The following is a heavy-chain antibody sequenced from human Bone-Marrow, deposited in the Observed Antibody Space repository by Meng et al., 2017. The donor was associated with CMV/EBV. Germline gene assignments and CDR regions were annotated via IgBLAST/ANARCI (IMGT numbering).Heavy chain of an antibody. J-gene: IGHJ6*02. CDR1: GGTFSSYA. CDR3: ARDFSAWGGKHYYGMDV. Sequence: SVKVSCKASGGTFSSYAISWVRRAPGQGLEWMGGIIPIFGTANYAQKFQGRVTITADKSTSTAYMELSSLRSEDTAVYYCARDFSAWGGKHYYGMDVWGQGTTVTVSS. D-gene: IGHD4-23*01. CDR2: IIPIFGTA. V-gene: IGHV1-69*06.